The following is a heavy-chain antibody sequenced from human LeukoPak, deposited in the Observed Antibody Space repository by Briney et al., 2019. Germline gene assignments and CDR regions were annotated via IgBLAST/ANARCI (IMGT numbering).Heavy chain of an antibody. D-gene: IGHD4-17*01. J-gene: IGHJ3*02. V-gene: IGHV1-69*13. CDR1: GGTFSSYA. CDR3: ARDDYGDYGDAFDI. Sequence: SVKVSCKASGGTFSSYAISWVRQAPGQGLEWMGGIIPIFGTANYAQKFQGRVTTTADESTSTAYMELSSLRSEDTAVYYCARDDYGDYGDAFDIWGQGTMVTVSS. CDR2: IIPIFGTA.